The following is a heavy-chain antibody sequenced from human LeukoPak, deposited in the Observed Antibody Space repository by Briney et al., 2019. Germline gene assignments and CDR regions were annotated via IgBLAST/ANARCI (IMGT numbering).Heavy chain of an antibody. Sequence: SETLSLTCAVYGGSFSGYYWSWIRQPPGKGLEWIGEINHSGSTNYNPSLKSRVTISVDTSKNQFSLKLSSVTAADTAVYYCARGRYLTTGGGAAAGFLDYWGQGTLVTVSS. V-gene: IGHV4-34*01. J-gene: IGHJ4*02. CDR3: ARGRYLTTGGGAAAGFLDY. CDR1: GGSFSGYY. CDR2: INHSGST. D-gene: IGHD6-13*01.